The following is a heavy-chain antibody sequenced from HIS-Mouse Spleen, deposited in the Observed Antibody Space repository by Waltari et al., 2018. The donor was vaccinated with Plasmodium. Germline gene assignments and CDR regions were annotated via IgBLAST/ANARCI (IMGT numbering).Heavy chain of an antibody. D-gene: IGHD6-13*01. CDR2: ISYDGSNK. J-gene: IGHJ4*02. V-gene: IGHV3-30*18. CDR3: AKDRRSSSWYVDY. CDR1: GFTFSSYG. Sequence: QVQLVESGGGVVQPGRSLRLSCAASGFTFSSYGMHWVRPAPGKGLEGVAVISYDGSNKYYADSVKGRFTISRDNSKNTLYLQMNSLRAEDTAVYYCAKDRRSSSWYVDYWGQGTLVTVSS.